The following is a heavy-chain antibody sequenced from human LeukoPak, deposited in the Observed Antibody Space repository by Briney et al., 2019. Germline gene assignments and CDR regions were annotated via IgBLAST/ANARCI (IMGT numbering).Heavy chain of an antibody. CDR3: ASGYSNYDWSALDI. CDR1: GGSISSGSYY. Sequence: SETLSLTCTVSGGSISSGSYYWSWIRQPAGKGLEWIGRIYTSGSTNYNPSLKSRVTISVDTSKNQFSLKLSSVTAADTAVYYCASGYSNYDWSALDIWGQGTMVTVSS. J-gene: IGHJ3*02. CDR2: IYTSGST. D-gene: IGHD4-11*01. V-gene: IGHV4-61*02.